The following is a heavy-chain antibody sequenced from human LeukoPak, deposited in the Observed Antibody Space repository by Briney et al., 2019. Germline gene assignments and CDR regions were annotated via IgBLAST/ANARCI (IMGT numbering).Heavy chain of an antibody. J-gene: IGHJ4*02. CDR2: INPSGGST. Sequence: ASVKVSCKASGYTFTSYYMHWVRQAPGQGLEWMGIINPSGGSTSYAQKFQGRVTMTRDMSTSTVYMELSSLRSEDTAAYYCARWGHGSSLVYYFDYWGQGTLVTVSS. D-gene: IGHD6-6*01. CDR1: GYTFTSYY. V-gene: IGHV1-46*01. CDR3: ARWGHGSSLVYYFDY.